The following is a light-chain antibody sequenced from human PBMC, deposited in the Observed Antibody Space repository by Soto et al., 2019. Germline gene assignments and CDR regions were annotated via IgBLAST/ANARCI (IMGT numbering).Light chain of an antibody. J-gene: IGLJ2*01. V-gene: IGLV2-8*01. CDR1: SRDVGGHDY. CDR3: NSYVTGNTFI. CDR2: EVT. Sequence: QSALTQPPSASGSPGQSVTISCTGTSRDVGGHDYVSWYQQHPGKAPKLLIYEVTKRPSGVPDRFSGSKSGNTASLTVSGLQADDEADYSCNSYVTGNTFIFGGGTKLTVL.